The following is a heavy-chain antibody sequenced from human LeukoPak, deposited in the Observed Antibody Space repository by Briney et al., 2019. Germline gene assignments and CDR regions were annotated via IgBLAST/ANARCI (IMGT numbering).Heavy chain of an antibody. V-gene: IGHV4-59*01. CDR1: GGSISSSY. J-gene: IGHJ6*02. CDR2: IDNSGST. D-gene: IGHD6-19*01. Sequence: PSQTLSLTCTGSGGSISSSYWSWVRQPPGKGLEWIGYIDNSGSTNYNPSLKSRVTISLDTPKSQFSLKLSSVTAADTAVYYCARAPLYSGGSGWSIYYFYAMDVWGQGTTVTVSS. CDR3: ARAPLYSGGSGWSIYYFYAMDV.